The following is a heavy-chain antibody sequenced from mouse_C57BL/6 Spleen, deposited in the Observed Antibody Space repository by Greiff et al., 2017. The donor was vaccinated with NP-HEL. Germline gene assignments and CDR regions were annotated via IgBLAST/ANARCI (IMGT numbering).Heavy chain of an antibody. J-gene: IGHJ3*01. V-gene: IGHV1-81*01. D-gene: IGHD1-1*01. Sequence: VQLQQSGAELARPGASVKLSCKASGYTFTSYGISWVKQRTGQGLEWIGEIYPRSGNTYYNEKFKGKATLTADKSSSTAYMELRSLTSEDSAVYFCRAYGSSFAYWGQGTLVTVSA. CDR3: RAYGSSFAY. CDR2: IYPRSGNT. CDR1: GYTFTSYG.